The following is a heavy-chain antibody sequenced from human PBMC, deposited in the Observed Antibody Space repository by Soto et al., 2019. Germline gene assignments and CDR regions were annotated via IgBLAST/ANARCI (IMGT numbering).Heavy chain of an antibody. V-gene: IGHV4-4*02. J-gene: IGHJ4*02. CDR1: GGSISSSNW. CDR2: IYHSGST. CDR3: ARFLSPITGRNDYFDY. D-gene: IGHD1-20*01. Sequence: QVQLQESGPGLVKPSGTLSLTCAVSGGSISSSNWWRWVRQPPGKELEWIGEIYHSGSTNYNPSLKGRVTIPVDKSKNQVSMKLSSVTAADTAVYYCARFLSPITGRNDYFDYWCQGTLVTVSS.